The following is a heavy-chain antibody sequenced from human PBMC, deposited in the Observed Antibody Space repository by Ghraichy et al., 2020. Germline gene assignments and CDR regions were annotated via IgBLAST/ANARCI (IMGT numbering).Heavy chain of an antibody. CDR2: INHSGST. Sequence: SETLSLTCAVYGGSFSGYYWSWIRQPPGKGLEWIGEINHSGSTNYNPSLKSRVTISVDTSKNQFSLKLSSVTAADTAVYYCARAFGLRFLEWLSTLMEYGMDVWGQGTTVTVSS. V-gene: IGHV4-34*01. CDR3: ARAFGLRFLEWLSTLMEYGMDV. CDR1: GGSFSGYY. J-gene: IGHJ6*02. D-gene: IGHD3-3*01.